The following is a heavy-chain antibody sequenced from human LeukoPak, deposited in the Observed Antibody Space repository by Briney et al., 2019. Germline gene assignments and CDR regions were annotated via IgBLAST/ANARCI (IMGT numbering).Heavy chain of an antibody. D-gene: IGHD2-15*01. J-gene: IGHJ4*02. Sequence: GASVKVSCKASGYTFTSYYMHWVRQAPGQGLEWMGIINPSGGSTSYAQKFQGRVTMTRDMSTSTVYMELNSLRTEDTAVYYFARTPKYCSGGSCYRFDYWGQGTLVTVSS. V-gene: IGHV1-46*01. CDR3: ARTPKYCSGGSCYRFDY. CDR2: INPSGGST. CDR1: GYTFTSYY.